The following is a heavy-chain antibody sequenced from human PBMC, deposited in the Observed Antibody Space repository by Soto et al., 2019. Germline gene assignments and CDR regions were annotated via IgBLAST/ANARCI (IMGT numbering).Heavy chain of an antibody. D-gene: IGHD2-8*01. J-gene: IGHJ3*02. CDR2: IYYTGST. V-gene: IGHV4-30-4*01. CDR1: GGSISTNDYY. Sequence: PSETLSLTCTVSGGSISTNDYYWSWIRQPPGKGLEWIGYIYYTGSTYYNPSLQSRVTISVDTSKTQFSLKLSSVTAADTAVYYCAKYGPLRSFDIWGQGTMVTVSS. CDR3: AKYGPLRSFDI.